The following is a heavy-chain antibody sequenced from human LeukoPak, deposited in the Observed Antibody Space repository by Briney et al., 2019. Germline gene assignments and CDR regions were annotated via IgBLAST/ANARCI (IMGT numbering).Heavy chain of an antibody. V-gene: IGHV3-23*01. Sequence: GGSLRLSCAASGFTFSSYAMSWVRQAPRKGLEWVSAISGSGGSTYYADSVKGRFTISRDNSKNTLYLQMNSLRAEDTAVYYCVKATAVRRYSYGPNWFDPWGQGTLVTVSS. J-gene: IGHJ5*02. D-gene: IGHD5-18*01. CDR2: ISGSGGST. CDR3: VKATAVRRYSYGPNWFDP. CDR1: GFTFSSYA.